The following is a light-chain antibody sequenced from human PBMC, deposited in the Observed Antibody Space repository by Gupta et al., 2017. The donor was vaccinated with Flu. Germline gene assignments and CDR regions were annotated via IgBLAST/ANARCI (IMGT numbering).Light chain of an antibody. CDR1: RDNIGTYF. CDR3: AAWDDSKSGS. Sequence: QNVTISCSRSRDNIGTYFVYWYQQFPRRAPTVIIYNNNQRPAGVTERLSGSKSGTAASLAXSXLWFEDXAEYYCAAWDDSKSGSFGGGTRLTVL. V-gene: IGLV1-47*03. CDR2: NNN. J-gene: IGLJ2*01.